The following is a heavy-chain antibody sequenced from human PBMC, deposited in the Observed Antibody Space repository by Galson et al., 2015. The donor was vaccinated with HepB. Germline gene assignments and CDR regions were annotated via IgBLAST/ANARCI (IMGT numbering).Heavy chain of an antibody. CDR3: ARGADSDSSGYYNWFDP. Sequence: ETLSLTCTVSGGSISSYYWSWIRQPPGKGLEWIGYIYYSGSTNYNPSLKSRVTISVDTSKNQFSLKLSSVTAADTAVYYCARGADSDSSGYYNWFDPWGQGTLVTVSS. V-gene: IGHV4-59*01. CDR1: GGSISSYY. CDR2: IYYSGST. D-gene: IGHD3-22*01. J-gene: IGHJ5*02.